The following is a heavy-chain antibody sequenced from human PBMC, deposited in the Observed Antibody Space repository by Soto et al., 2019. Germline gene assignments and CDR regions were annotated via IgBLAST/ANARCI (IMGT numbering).Heavy chain of an antibody. CDR3: ARDRSGIAARPGWFDP. Sequence: EVQLVESGGGLVQPGGSLRLSCAASGFTFSSYSMNWVRQAPGKGLEWVSYISSSSSTIYYADSVKGRFTISRDNAKNSLYLQMNSLRDEDTAVYYCARDRSGIAARPGWFDPWGQGTLVTVSS. D-gene: IGHD6-6*01. V-gene: IGHV3-48*02. CDR1: GFTFSSYS. CDR2: ISSSSSTI. J-gene: IGHJ5*02.